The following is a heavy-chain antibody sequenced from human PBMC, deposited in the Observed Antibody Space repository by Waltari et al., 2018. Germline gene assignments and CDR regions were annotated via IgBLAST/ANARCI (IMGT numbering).Heavy chain of an antibody. CDR2: IFTSGSP. D-gene: IGHD3-16*01. J-gene: IGHJ6*02. CDR3: ARHRRLRNKFYYDIDV. Sequence: QVQLQESGPGLVKASATLSLTCSVSGGSISGYFLRWVRKPAGKGLEWIGRIFTSGSPNYNPTLKSRVTMSLDTSNNQFSLSLSSVTAADTGVYYCARHRRLRNKFYYDIDVWGQGTTVSLSS. CDR1: GGSISGYF. V-gene: IGHV4-4*07.